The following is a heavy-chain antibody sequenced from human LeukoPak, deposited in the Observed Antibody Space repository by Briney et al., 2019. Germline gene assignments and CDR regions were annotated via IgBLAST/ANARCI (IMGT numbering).Heavy chain of an antibody. CDR2: IYYSGST. J-gene: IGHJ3*02. Sequence: PSETLSLTCTVSGGSISSYYWSWIRQPPGKGREWIGYIYYSGSTNYNPSLKSRVTISVDTSKNQFSLKLSSVTAADTAVYYCARESIAAAGRWAFDIWGQGTMVTVSS. CDR1: GGSISSYY. CDR3: ARESIAAAGRWAFDI. V-gene: IGHV4-59*01. D-gene: IGHD6-13*01.